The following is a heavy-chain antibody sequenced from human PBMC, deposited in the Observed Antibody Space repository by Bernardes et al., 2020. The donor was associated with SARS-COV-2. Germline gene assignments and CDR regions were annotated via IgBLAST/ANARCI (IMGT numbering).Heavy chain of an antibody. Sequence: SETLSLTCTVSGGSISSYYWSWIRQPPGKGLEWIGYIYYSGSTNYNPSLKSRVTISVDTSKNQFSLKLSSVTAADTAVYYCARHSETQQLLVWLDPWGQGTLVTVSS. J-gene: IGHJ5*02. CDR3: ARHSETQQLLVWLDP. D-gene: IGHD6-13*01. CDR2: IYYSGST. CDR1: GGSISSYY. V-gene: IGHV4-59*01.